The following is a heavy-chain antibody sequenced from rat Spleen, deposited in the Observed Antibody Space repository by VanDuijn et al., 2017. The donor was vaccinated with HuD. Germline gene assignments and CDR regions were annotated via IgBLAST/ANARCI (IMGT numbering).Heavy chain of an antibody. V-gene: IGHV3-1*01. Sequence: EVQLQESGPGLVKPSQSLSPTCSVTGYSIPSNYWGWIRKFPGNKLEWIGHISYSGSTSYNPSLKSRISITRDTSKNQFFLQVNSVTTEDTATFYCAKTNNPYFYVMDAWGQGASVTVSS. D-gene: IGHD3-4*01. J-gene: IGHJ4*01. CDR3: AKTNNPYFYVMDA. CDR2: ISYSGST. CDR1: GYSIPSNY.